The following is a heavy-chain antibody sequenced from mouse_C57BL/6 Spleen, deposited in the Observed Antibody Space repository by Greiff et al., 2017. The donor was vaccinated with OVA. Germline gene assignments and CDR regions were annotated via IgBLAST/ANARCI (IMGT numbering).Heavy chain of an antibody. CDR2: INPNNGGT. Sequence: VQLQQSGPELVKPGASVKISCKASGYTFTDYYMNWVKQSHGKSLEWIGDINPNNGGTSYNQKFKGKATLTVDKSSSTAYMELRSLTSEDSAVYYCARWGTTVAYAMDYWGQGTSVTVSS. CDR1: GYTFTDYY. V-gene: IGHV1-26*01. J-gene: IGHJ4*01. CDR3: ARWGTTVAYAMDY. D-gene: IGHD1-1*01.